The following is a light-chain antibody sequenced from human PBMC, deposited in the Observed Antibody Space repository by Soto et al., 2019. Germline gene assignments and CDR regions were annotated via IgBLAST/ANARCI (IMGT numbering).Light chain of an antibody. V-gene: IGKV3-11*01. CDR1: QSVSSY. CDR3: QQRSNWPPFT. CDR2: DAS. J-gene: IGKJ3*01. Sequence: EIVLTQSPATLSLSPVERATLSGMASQSVSSYLAWYQQKPGQAPRLLIYDASNRATGIPARFSGSGSGTDFTLTISSLEPEDFAVYYCQQRSNWPPFTFGPGTKVDIK.